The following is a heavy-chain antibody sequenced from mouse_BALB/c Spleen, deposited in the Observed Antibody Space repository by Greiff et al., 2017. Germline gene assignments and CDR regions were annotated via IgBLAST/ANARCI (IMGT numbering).Heavy chain of an antibody. V-gene: IGHV5-9-3*01. Sequence: EVKLVESGGGLVKPGGSLKLSCAASGFTFSSYAMSWVRQTPEKRLEWVATISSGGSYTYYPDSVKARFTISRDNAKNTLYLQMSSLRSEDTAMYYCAKIYYGNGFAYWGQGTLVTVSA. CDR2: ISSGGSYT. CDR1: GFTFSSYA. D-gene: IGHD2-1*01. J-gene: IGHJ3*01. CDR3: AKIYYGNGFAY.